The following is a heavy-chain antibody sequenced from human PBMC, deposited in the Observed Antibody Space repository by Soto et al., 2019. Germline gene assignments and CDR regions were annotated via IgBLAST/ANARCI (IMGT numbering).Heavy chain of an antibody. Sequence: QVQLVESGGGVVQPGRSLRLSCAASGFTFSSYAMHWVRQAPGKGLEWVAVISYDGSNKYYADSVKGRFTISRDNSKNPLYLQMNSLRAEDTAVYYCARDPRGYCSSTSCYTDWFDPWGQGTLVTVSS. V-gene: IGHV3-30-3*01. J-gene: IGHJ5*02. CDR1: GFTFSSYA. CDR2: ISYDGSNK. CDR3: ARDPRGYCSSTSCYTDWFDP. D-gene: IGHD2-2*02.